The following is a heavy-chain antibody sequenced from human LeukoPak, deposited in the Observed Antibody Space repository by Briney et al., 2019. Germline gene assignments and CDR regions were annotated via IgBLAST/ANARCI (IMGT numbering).Heavy chain of an antibody. V-gene: IGHV1-69*05. CDR3: ARDYGGNSHTIDYYSDY. CDR2: IIPIFGTA. D-gene: IGHD4-23*01. CDR1: RGTFSSYA. J-gene: IGHJ4*02. Sequence: ASVKVSCKASRGTFSSYAISWVRQAPGQGLEWVGRIIPIFGTANYAQKFQGRVTITTDESTSTAYMELSSLRSEDTAVYYCARDYGGNSHTIDYYSDYWGQGTLVTVSS.